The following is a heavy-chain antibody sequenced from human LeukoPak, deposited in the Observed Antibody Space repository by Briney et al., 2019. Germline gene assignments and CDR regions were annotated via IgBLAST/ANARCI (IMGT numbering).Heavy chain of an antibody. J-gene: IGHJ4*02. Sequence: SGGSLRLSCAASGFTVSDYSMSWVRQAPGKGLEWVSAISGSGSYTDYADSVKGRFTISKDNSKNTLYLQMNSLRAEDTAVYYCAKAPSYGSGSYHVDYWGQGTLVTVSS. V-gene: IGHV3-23*01. CDR3: AKAPSYGSGSYHVDY. D-gene: IGHD3-10*01. CDR2: ISGSGSYT. CDR1: GFTVSDYS.